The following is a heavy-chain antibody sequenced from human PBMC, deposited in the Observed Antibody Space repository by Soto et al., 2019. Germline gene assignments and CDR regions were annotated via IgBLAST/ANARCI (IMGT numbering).Heavy chain of an antibody. V-gene: IGHV3-74*01. CDR1: GFTFSSYW. Sequence: GGSLRLSCAASGFTFSSYWMHWVRQAPGKGLVWVSRIDNDGTTTTYADSVKGRFTVSRDDAENTLYLQMNSLRAEDTAVYYCARTYISSYYFDYWGQGALVTVSS. CDR3: ARTYISSYYFDY. J-gene: IGHJ4*02. D-gene: IGHD6-13*01. CDR2: IDNDGTTT.